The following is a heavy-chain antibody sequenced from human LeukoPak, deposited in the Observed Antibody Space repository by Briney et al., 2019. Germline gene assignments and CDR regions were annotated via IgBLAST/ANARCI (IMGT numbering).Heavy chain of an antibody. J-gene: IGHJ5*02. CDR1: GGSFSNYY. V-gene: IGHV4-34*01. D-gene: IGHD5-12*01. CDR3: ARGPIGLVATMGNNWFDP. CDR2: INHSGST. Sequence: SETLSLTCAVYGGSFSNYYWSWIRQPPGKGLEWIGEINHSGSTNYNPSLKSRVTISVDKSKNQFSLKLSSVTAADTAVYYCARGPIGLVATMGNNWFDPWGQGTLVTVSS.